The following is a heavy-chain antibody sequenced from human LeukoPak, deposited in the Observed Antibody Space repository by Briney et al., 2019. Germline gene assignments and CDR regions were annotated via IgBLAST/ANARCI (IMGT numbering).Heavy chain of an antibody. CDR3: AREGFNREIDI. CDR1: GDSISSGDYY. D-gene: IGHD1-26*01. V-gene: IGHV4-61*02. J-gene: IGHJ3*02. CDR2: IYTSGST. Sequence: PSQTLSLTCTVSGDSISSGDYYWSWIRQPPGKGLEWIGRIYTSGSTNYNPSLKSRVTISVDTSKNQFSLKLSSVTAADTAVYYCAREGFNREIDIWGQGTMVTVSS.